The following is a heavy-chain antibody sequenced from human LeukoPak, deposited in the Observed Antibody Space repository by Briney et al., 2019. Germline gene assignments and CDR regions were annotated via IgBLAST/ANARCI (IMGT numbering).Heavy chain of an antibody. V-gene: IGHV3-9*01. CDR2: ISWNSVSI. Sequence: GRSLRLSCAASGFIFDDYAMHWVRQPPGKGLEWVSGISWNSVSIHYVDSVKGRFTISRDNAKNSLYLQMNSLRVEDTAVYYCARYGSGSDGYFYYGLDVWGQGTTVIVSS. CDR3: ARYGSGSDGYFYYGLDV. D-gene: IGHD3-10*01. J-gene: IGHJ6*02. CDR1: GFIFDDYA.